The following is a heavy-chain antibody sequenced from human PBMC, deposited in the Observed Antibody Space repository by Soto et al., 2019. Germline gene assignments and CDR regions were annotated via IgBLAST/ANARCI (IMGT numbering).Heavy chain of an antibody. Sequence: SETLSLTCTVSGGSISSSSYYWGWIRQPPGKGLEWIGSIYYSGSTYYNPSLKSRVTISVDTSKNQFSLKLSSVTAADTAVYYCARPGGYSYGFHYYYMDVWGKGTTVTVSS. CDR1: GGSISSSSYY. V-gene: IGHV4-39*01. CDR2: IYYSGST. J-gene: IGHJ6*03. D-gene: IGHD5-18*01. CDR3: ARPGGYSYGFHYYYMDV.